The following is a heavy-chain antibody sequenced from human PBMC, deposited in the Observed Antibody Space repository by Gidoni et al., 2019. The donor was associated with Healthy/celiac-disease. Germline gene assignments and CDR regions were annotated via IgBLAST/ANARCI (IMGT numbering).Heavy chain of an antibody. V-gene: IGHV3-23*01. CDR3: AKEGDSGSYYGGAFDI. J-gene: IGHJ3*02. D-gene: IGHD1-26*01. CDR2: IRGSGGST. Sequence: ELQLLESGGGLVQPGGSLRLSCAASGFTFRRYAMSGVRQAPGKGREWVSAIRGSGGSTYYADSVKGRFTISRDNSKNTLYLQMNSLRAEDTAVYYCAKEGDSGSYYGGAFDIWGQGTMVTVSS. CDR1: GFTFRRYA.